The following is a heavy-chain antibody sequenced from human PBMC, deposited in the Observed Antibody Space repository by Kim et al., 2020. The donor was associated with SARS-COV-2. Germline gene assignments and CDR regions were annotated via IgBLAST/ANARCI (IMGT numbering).Heavy chain of an antibody. CDR3: ARDLSGADDY. CDR2: INEAGSKT. Sequence: GGSLRLSCAASGFGFSRYWMHWVRQAPGKGLVWVSRINEAGSKTNYADSVKGRFTISRDNAENTLYLQMNSLTAEDTAIYYCARDLSGADDYWGKGTLVT. V-gene: IGHV3-74*01. D-gene: IGHD3-10*01. CDR1: GFGFSRYW. J-gene: IGHJ4*02.